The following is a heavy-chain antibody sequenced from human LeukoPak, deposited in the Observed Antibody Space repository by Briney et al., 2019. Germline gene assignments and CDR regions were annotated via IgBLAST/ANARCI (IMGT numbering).Heavy chain of an antibody. D-gene: IGHD4/OR15-4a*01. J-gene: IGHJ3*02. Sequence: PGGSLRLSCAVSGFTFTNFWMSWVRQAPGKGLEWVASLKQDGSEIYYVDSVKGRFTISRDNSKNTLYLQMNSLRAEDTAVYYCAKERVLAEAFDIWGQGTMVTVSS. V-gene: IGHV3-7*03. CDR1: GFTFTNFW. CDR3: AKERVLAEAFDI. CDR2: LKQDGSEI.